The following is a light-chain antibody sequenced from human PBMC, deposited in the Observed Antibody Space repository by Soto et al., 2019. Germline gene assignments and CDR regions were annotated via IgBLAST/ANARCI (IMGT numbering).Light chain of an antibody. Sequence: SYELTQPPSVSVAPGKTARIACGGNNIGSKSVQWYQQKPGQAPVMVMYYDSDRPSGIPERFSGSNSGSTATLTISAVEGGDEADYYCQVWDSSRDHVVFGGGTKLTVL. V-gene: IGLV3-21*04. J-gene: IGLJ2*01. CDR1: NIGSKS. CDR2: YDS. CDR3: QVWDSSRDHVV.